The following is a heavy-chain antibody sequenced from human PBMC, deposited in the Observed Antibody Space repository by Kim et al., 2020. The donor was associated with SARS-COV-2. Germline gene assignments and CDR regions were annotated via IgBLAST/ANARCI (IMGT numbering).Heavy chain of an antibody. V-gene: IGHV3-9*01. CDR1: GFTFDDYA. D-gene: IGHD6-13*01. CDR3: AKAPRGSSWDYFDY. CDR2: ISWNSGSI. J-gene: IGHJ4*02. Sequence: GGSLRLSCAASGFTFDDYAMHWVRQAPGKGLEWVSGISWNSGSIGYADSVKGRFTISRDNAKNSLYLQMNSLRAEDTALYYCAKAPRGSSWDYFDYWGQGTLVTVSS.